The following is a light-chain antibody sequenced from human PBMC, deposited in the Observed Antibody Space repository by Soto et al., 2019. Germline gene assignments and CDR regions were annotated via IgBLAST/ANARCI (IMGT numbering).Light chain of an antibody. V-gene: IGLV1-44*01. CDR2: SNN. Sequence: QSALTQPPSAYGTPGQRVTISCSGTSSNIGSNTVNWYQQLPGTAPKLLIYSNNQRPSGVPDRFSGSKSGTSASLAISGLQSEDEADYYCAAWDDSLNGYVFGTGNKVTV. CDR1: SSNIGSNT. J-gene: IGLJ1*01. CDR3: AAWDDSLNGYV.